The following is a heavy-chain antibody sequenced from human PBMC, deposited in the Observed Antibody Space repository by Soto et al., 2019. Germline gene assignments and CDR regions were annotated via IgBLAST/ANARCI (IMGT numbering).Heavy chain of an antibody. CDR3: ARGHYGSPPGYFDY. Sequence: EVQLVESGGGLVQRGGSLRLSCAASGFTVSNNYMIYDGGSTYYAESVKDRFTISRDNSKNTLYLQMNSLRAEDTAMYYCARGHYGSPPGYFDYWGQGTLVTVSS. V-gene: IGHV3-66*01. D-gene: IGHD3-10*01. CDR2: YDGGST. J-gene: IGHJ4*02. CDR1: GFTVSNNY.